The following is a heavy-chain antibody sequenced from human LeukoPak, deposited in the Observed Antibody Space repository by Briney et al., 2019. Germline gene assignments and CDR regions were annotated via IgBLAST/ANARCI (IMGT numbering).Heavy chain of an antibody. J-gene: IGHJ3*02. CDR1: GPRFSNYG. CDR3: AKVRVDTAMVDAFDI. V-gene: IGHV3-30*02. CDR2: IRFDGSSK. Sequence: GGSLRLSCAASGPRFSNYGMHWVRQAPGKGLEWVAFIRFDGSSKYFADSVKGRFIISRDNFQNTLILQMNNLKVEDTAVYYCAKVRVDTAMVDAFDIWGQGTRVVVSS. D-gene: IGHD5-18*01.